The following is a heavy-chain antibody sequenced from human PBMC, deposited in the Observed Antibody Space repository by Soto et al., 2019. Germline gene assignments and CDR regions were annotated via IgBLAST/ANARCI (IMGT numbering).Heavy chain of an antibody. D-gene: IGHD3-10*01. CDR1: GYTLTELS. Sequence: ASVKVSCKVSGYTLTELSMHWVRQAPGKGLEWMGGFDPEDGETIYAQKFQGRVTMTEDTSTDTAYMELSSLRSEDTAVYYCATEVYRGVTNYCYYYGMDVWGQGPTITVSS. V-gene: IGHV1-24*01. J-gene: IGHJ6*02. CDR3: ATEVYRGVTNYCYYYGMDV. CDR2: FDPEDGET.